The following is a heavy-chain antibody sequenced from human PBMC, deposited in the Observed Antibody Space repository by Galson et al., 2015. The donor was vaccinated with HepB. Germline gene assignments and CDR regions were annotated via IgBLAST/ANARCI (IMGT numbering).Heavy chain of an antibody. Sequence: YLRLSCAASGFTFSSYGMHWVHQAPGKGLEWVAVIWYDGSNKYYADSAKGRFTISRDNSKNTLYLQMSSLRAEDTAVYYCARDRGSSGWYGMDVWGQGTTVTVSS. D-gene: IGHD6-19*01. CDR3: ARDRGSSGWYGMDV. CDR1: GFTFSSYG. CDR2: IWYDGSNK. V-gene: IGHV3-33*01. J-gene: IGHJ6*02.